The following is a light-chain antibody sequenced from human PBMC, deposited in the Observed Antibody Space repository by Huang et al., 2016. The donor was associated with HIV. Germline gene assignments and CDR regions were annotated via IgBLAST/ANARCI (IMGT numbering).Light chain of an antibody. CDR3: QQYNNWPRT. Sequence: EIVMTQSPGTLSVSPGERATLSCRASQRISNNLAWYRQKPGQAPRLLIYGASTSATGISARFSGSGSGTEFTLTISSLQSEDFAVYYCQQYNNWPRTFGQGTKVEIK. V-gene: IGKV3-15*01. J-gene: IGKJ1*01. CDR2: GAS. CDR1: QRISNN.